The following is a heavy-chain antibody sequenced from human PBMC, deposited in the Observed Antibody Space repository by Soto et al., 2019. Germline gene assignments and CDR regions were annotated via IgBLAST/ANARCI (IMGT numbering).Heavy chain of an antibody. CDR2: ISYDGSNK. Sequence: QVQLVESGGGVVQPGRSLRLSCAASGFTFSSYAMHWVRQAPGKGLEWVAVISYDGSNKYYADSVKGRFTISRDNSKNTLYLQMNSLRAEDTAVYYCARDYFPPLRGDYYYGMDVWGQGTTVTVSS. V-gene: IGHV3-30-3*01. CDR1: GFTFSSYA. D-gene: IGHD3-10*01. J-gene: IGHJ6*02. CDR3: ARDYFPPLRGDYYYGMDV.